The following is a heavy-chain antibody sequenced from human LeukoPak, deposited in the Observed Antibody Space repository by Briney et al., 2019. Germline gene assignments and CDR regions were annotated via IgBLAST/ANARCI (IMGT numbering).Heavy chain of an antibody. CDR1: GYTFTVYY. J-gene: IGHJ3*02. CDR2: INPNSGGT. V-gene: IGHV1-2*02. CDR3: ARGGSSGSPGTAFDI. D-gene: IGHD6-6*01. Sequence: ASVKVSCKASGYTFTVYYMHWVRQAPGQGLEWMGWINPNSGGTNYAQKFQGRVTMTRDTSISTAYMELSRLRSDDTAVYYCARGGSSGSPGTAFDIWGQGTMVTVSS.